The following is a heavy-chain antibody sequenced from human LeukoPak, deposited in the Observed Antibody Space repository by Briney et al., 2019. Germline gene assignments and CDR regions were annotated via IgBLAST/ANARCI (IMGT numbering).Heavy chain of an antibody. CDR2: INHSGST. Sequence: SETLSLTCAVYGGSFSGYYWSWIRQPPGKGLEWIGEINHSGSTNYNPSLKSRVTISVDTSKNQFSLKRSSVTAADTAVYYCARARIAARNRHFDYWGQGTLVTVSS. CDR1: GGSFSGYY. CDR3: ARARIAARNRHFDY. D-gene: IGHD6-6*01. J-gene: IGHJ4*02. V-gene: IGHV4-34*01.